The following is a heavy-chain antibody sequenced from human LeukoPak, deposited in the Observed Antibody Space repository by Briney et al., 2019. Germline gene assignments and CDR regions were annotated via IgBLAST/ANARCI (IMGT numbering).Heavy chain of an antibody. CDR3: ARDQYPAEIVVVPAAVDY. CDR1: GFTFSSYS. D-gene: IGHD2-2*01. V-gene: IGHV3-21*01. Sequence: PGGSLRLSCAASGFTFSSYSMNWVREAPGKGLEGVSSISSSSSYIYYAHPVKGRFTIPRDNPNNSLYVQMNILSAEDTAVYYCARDQYPAEIVVVPAAVDYWGQGTLVTVSS. J-gene: IGHJ4*02. CDR2: ISSSSSYI.